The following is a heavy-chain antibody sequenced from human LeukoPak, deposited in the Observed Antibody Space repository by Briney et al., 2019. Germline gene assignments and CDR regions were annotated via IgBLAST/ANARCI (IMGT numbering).Heavy chain of an antibody. Sequence: PSETLSLTCAVYGGSFSGYYWSWIRQPPGKGLEWIGEINHSGSTNYNPSLKSRVTISVDTSKNRFSLKLSSVTAADTAVYYCARGVRGYGGNLWGQGTLVTVSS. CDR1: GGSFSGYY. CDR3: ARGVRGYGGNL. J-gene: IGHJ5*02. D-gene: IGHD4-23*01. CDR2: INHSGST. V-gene: IGHV4-34*01.